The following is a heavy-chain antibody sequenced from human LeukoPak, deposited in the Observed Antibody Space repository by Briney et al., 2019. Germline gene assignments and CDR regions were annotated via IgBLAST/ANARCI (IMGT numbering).Heavy chain of an antibody. CDR2: IISNGGST. J-gene: IGHJ4*02. V-gene: IGHV3-64D*06. D-gene: IGHD1-26*01. CDR3: VKVLSGYYYYLDS. Sequence: QPGGSLRRSCSASGFSFSTYAMHWVRQAPGKGLEYVSGIISNGGSTYYADSVKGRFTSSRDNSKNTVYLQMSSLRAEDTAVYYCVKVLSGYYYYLDSWGQGTLVTVSS. CDR1: GFSFSTYA.